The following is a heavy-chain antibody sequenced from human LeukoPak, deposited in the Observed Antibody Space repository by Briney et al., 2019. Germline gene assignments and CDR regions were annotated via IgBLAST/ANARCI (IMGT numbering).Heavy chain of an antibody. CDR3: ARHDIVGARGGFDY. CDR1: GGSISSGTYY. CDR2: IYYSGTT. D-gene: IGHD1-26*01. V-gene: IGHV4-39*01. Sequence: PSETLSLTCTVSGGSISSGTYYWGWIRQPPGKGLEWIGSIYYSGTTYYNPSLKSRVTISVDTSKNQFSLKLSSVTAADTAVYYCARHDIVGARGGFDYWGQGTLVTVSS. J-gene: IGHJ4*02.